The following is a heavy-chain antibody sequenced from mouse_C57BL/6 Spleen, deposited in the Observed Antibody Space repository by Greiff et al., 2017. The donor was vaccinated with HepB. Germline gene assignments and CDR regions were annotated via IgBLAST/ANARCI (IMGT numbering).Heavy chain of an antibody. CDR2: IWSDGST. D-gene: IGHD1-1*01. Sequence: VQGVESGPGLVAPSQSLSITCTVSGFSLTSYGVHWVRQPPGKGLEWLVVIWSDGSTTYNSALKSRLSISKDNSKSQVFLKMNSLQTDDTAMYYCARHGYYGSSLYYAMDYWGQGTSVTVSS. CDR1: GFSLTSYG. J-gene: IGHJ4*01. CDR3: ARHGYYGSSLYYAMDY. V-gene: IGHV2-6-1*01.